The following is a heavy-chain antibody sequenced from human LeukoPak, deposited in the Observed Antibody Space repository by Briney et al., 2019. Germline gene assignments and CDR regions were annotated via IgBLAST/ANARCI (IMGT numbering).Heavy chain of an antibody. V-gene: IGHV4-38-2*01. Sequence: PSETLSPTCAVSGYSISSGYYWGWIRQPPGKGLEWIGSIYHSGSTYYDPSLKSRVTISVDTSKNQFSLKLSSVTAADTAVYYCAGGFPPYSSSAHRHVWGKGTTVTVSS. D-gene: IGHD6-6*01. J-gene: IGHJ6*04. CDR3: AGGFPPYSSSAHRHV. CDR2: IYHSGST. CDR1: GYSISSGYY.